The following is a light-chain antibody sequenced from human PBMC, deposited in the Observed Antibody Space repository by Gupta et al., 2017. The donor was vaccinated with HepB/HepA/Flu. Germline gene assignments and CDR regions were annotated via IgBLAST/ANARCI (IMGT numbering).Light chain of an antibody. CDR1: QSVNTN. Sequence: EIVVTQSPATLSASAGERVTLSCRASQSVNTNLAWYQQKPGQAPRLLIFGASTRATGVPPRFSGTGSGTEFSLTISSLQTEDFAIYYCQQCNMWPLTFGGGTKVEIK. J-gene: IGKJ4*01. CDR3: QQCNMWPLT. CDR2: GAS. V-gene: IGKV3-15*01.